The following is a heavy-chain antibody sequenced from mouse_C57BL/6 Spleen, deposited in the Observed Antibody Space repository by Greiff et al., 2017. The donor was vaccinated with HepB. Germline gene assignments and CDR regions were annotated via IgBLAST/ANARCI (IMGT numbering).Heavy chain of an antibody. J-gene: IGHJ4*01. CDR1: GFTFSSYA. V-gene: IGHV5-9-1*02. CDR3: TRGGGYYAMGY. Sequence: EVKLMESGEGLVKPGGSLKLSCAASGFTFSSYAMSWVRQTPEKRLEWVAYISSGGDYSYYADNVKGRFTISRDNARNTLYLQMSSLKSEDTAMYYCTRGGGYYAMGYWGQGTSVTVSS. CDR2: ISSGGDYS.